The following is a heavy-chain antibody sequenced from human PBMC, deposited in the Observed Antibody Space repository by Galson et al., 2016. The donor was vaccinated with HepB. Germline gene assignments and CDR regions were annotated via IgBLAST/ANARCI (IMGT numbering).Heavy chain of an antibody. CDR3: ARDIGRNWFDR. V-gene: IGHV3-11*01. J-gene: IGHJ5*02. CDR1: GFTLSDFY. CDR2: ISITANDI. D-gene: IGHD1-26*01. Sequence: SLRLSCAASGFTLSDFYMSWIRQAPGKRLGWISYISITANDIDYADSVKGRFTISRDKAKNSLYLQMDSLTAEDTAVYFCARDIGRNWFDRWGQGTLVTVSS.